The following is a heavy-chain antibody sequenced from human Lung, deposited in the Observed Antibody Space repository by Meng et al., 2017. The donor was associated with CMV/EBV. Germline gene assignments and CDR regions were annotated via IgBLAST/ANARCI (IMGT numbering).Heavy chain of an antibody. CDR1: GGSFSSGDYY. V-gene: IGHV4-30-4*02. CDR3: ARVGSDFWSGYWP. J-gene: IGHJ5*02. CDR2: IYYSGST. Sequence: SXTLSLXWTVSGGSFSSGDYYWSWSRQSPGKGLEWIGYIYYSGSTYYNPSLKSRVTISLDTYKNQFSLKLSSVTAADTAVYYCARVGSDFWSGYWPWGQGXLVTVSS. D-gene: IGHD3-3*01.